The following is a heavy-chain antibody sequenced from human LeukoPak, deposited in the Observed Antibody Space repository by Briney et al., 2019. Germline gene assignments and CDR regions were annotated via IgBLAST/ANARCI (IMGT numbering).Heavy chain of an antibody. CDR3: ARHAREDWFDP. Sequence: SETLSLTCTVSGGSISSGDYYWSWIRQPPGKGLEWIGYIYYSGSTFYNPSLKSRVTISVDTSKNQFSLKLSSVTAADTAVYYCARHAREDWFDPWGQGTLVTVSS. J-gene: IGHJ5*02. CDR2: IYYSGST. V-gene: IGHV4-30-4*01. CDR1: GGSISSGDYY.